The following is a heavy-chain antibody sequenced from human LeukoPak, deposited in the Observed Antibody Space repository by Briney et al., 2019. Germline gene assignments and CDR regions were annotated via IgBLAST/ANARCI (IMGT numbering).Heavy chain of an antibody. CDR3: AREGSSGYWLDY. J-gene: IGHJ4*02. D-gene: IGHD3-22*01. CDR1: RFTFRSFG. Sequence: GGSLRLSCAASRFTFRSFGIHWVRLAPGKGLVWVSRIKSDGSTTSYADSVRGRFTISRDNAKNTLYLQMNSLRAEDTAVYYCAREGSSGYWLDYWGQGTLVTVSS. V-gene: IGHV3-74*01. CDR2: IKSDGSTT.